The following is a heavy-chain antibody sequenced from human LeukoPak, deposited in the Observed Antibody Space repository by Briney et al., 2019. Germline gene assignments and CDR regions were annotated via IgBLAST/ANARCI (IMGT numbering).Heavy chain of an antibody. J-gene: IGHJ4*02. V-gene: IGHV3-48*03. D-gene: IGHD6-19*01. CDR3: ARASVWYFLEY. CDR1: GFTFSSHE. Sequence: GGSLRLSCAASGFTFSSHEMNWGRQAPGRGLGWVSYISSSGTTIFYADSLRGRFNISRDNAKNSLYLQMNSLRAEDTAVYYCARASVWYFLEYWGQGTLVTVSS. CDR2: ISSSGTTI.